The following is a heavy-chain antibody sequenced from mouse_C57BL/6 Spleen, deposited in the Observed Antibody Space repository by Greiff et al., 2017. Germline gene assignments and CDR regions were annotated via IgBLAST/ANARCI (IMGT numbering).Heavy chain of an antibody. CDR3: TRTLDYYGNDY. CDR2: IDPETGGT. J-gene: IGHJ2*01. V-gene: IGHV1-15*01. Sequence: VQLQQSGAELVRPGASVTLSCKASGYTFTDYEMHWVKQTPVHGLEWIGAIDPETGGTAYNQKFKGKAILTADKSSSTAYMELRSLTSEDSAVYCCTRTLDYYGNDYWGQGTTLTVSS. D-gene: IGHD1-1*01. CDR1: GYTFTDYE.